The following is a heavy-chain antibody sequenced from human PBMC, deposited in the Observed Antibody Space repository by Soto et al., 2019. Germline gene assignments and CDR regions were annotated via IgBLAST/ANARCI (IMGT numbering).Heavy chain of an antibody. CDR1: GYIFTSYD. CDR2: MNPNSGNT. Sequence: QVQLVQSGAEVKKPGASVRVSCKASGYIFTSYDINWVRQATGQGLEWMGWMNPNSGNTGYAQKFQGRVTMTRDTSIDTAYMELSSLTSEDTAVYYCASAAAARSSRLDYWGQGSLVTVSS. V-gene: IGHV1-8*01. D-gene: IGHD6-6*01. J-gene: IGHJ4*02. CDR3: ASAAAARSSRLDY.